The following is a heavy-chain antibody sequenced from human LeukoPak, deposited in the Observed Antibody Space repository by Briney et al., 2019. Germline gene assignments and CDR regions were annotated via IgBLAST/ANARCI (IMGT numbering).Heavy chain of an antibody. V-gene: IGHV3-74*01. CDR3: VRGLPNYYGMDV. CDR2: IKGDERST. Sequence: PGGSLRLSCAASGFTFSSYWLHWVRHAPGKGLVWVSRIKGDERSTNYADSVKGRFTISRDNAKNTVYLEMNSLRAEDTAVYYCVRGLPNYYGMDVWGQGTTVTVSS. CDR1: GFTFSSYW. J-gene: IGHJ6*02.